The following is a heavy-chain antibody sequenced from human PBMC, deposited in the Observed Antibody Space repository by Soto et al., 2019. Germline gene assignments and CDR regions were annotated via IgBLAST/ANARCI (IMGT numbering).Heavy chain of an antibody. CDR3: AKVWGEDGYCTRTSCLYYFHH. CDR1: GLPFSPSA. J-gene: IGHJ4*02. CDR2: ISDSGST. V-gene: IGHV3-23*01. Sequence: EVQLLESGGGLVQPGGPLKLPFEAPGLPFSPSALTWVAKAPGKGLGWAPTISDSGSTYYADSVKGRFTISRDNSKNTLYLQMNSLRAEDTAVYHCAKVWGEDGYCTRTSCLYYFHHWGQGVLVTVSS. D-gene: IGHD2-2*03.